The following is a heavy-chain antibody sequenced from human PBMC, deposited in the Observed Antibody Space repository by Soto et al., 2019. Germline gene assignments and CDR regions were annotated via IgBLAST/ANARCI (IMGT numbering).Heavy chain of an antibody. J-gene: IGHJ4*02. V-gene: IGHV3-7*03. Sequence: QPGGSLRLSCAASGFSFSSYWMSWVRQAPGRGLEWVANINQDATRQSYVDSVEGQFSISRDNAKNSLYLQMNSLRVEDTAVYYCAKVGLFDGNKPITFEFWGQGTLVTVSS. CDR1: GFSFSSYW. CDR2: INQDATRQ. CDR3: AKVGLFDGNKPITFEF. D-gene: IGHD3-10*01.